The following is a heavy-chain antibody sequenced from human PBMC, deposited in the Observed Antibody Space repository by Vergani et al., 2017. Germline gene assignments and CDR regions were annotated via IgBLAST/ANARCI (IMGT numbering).Heavy chain of an antibody. CDR3: ARVQPYDFRSANLGSTVTPFDY. CDR2: ISAYNGNT. D-gene: IGHD3-3*01. J-gene: IGHJ4*02. V-gene: IGHV1-18*04. Sequence: QVQLVQSGAEVKKPGASVKVSCKASGYTFTSYGISWVRQAPGQGLEWMGWISAYNGNTNYAQKLQGRVTMTTDTSTSTAYMELRSLRSDDTAVYYCARVQPYDFRSANLGSTVTPFDYWGQGTLVTVSS. CDR1: GYTFTSYG.